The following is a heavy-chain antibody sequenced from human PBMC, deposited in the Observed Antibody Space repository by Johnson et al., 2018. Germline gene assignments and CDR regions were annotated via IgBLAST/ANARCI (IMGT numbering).Heavy chain of an antibody. V-gene: IGHV3-33*01. CDR1: GFTFSSYG. CDR2: IWYDGSNK. Sequence: VQLLESGGGVVQPGRSLRLSCAASGFTFSSYGMHWVRQAPGKGLEWVAVIWYDGSNKYYADSVKGRFTISRDNSKNTLYLQMNSLRAEDTAVYYWPRDGVVVAATDAFDIWGQGTMVTVSS. CDR3: PRDGVVVAATDAFDI. J-gene: IGHJ3*02. D-gene: IGHD2-15*01.